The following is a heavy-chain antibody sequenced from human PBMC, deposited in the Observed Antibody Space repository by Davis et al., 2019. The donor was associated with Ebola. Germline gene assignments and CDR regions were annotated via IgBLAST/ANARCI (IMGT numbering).Heavy chain of an antibody. CDR1: GGSVSSGSYY. Sequence: MPSETLSLTCTVSGGSVSSGSYYWSWIRQPPGKGLEWIGYIYYSGSTNYNPSLESRVTISVDTSKNQFSLKLSSVTAADTAVYHCARHVSSVGSYYYYYGMDVWGQGTTVTVSS. CDR2: IYYSGST. CDR3: ARHVSSVGSYYYYYGMDV. D-gene: IGHD1-26*01. V-gene: IGHV4-61*01. J-gene: IGHJ6*02.